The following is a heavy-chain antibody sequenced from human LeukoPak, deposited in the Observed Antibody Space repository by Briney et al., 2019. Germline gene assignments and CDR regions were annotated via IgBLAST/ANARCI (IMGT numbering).Heavy chain of an antibody. Sequence: PGGSLRLSCGVSGFTFRSYGMHWVRQAPDKGLEWVAFIRFDGSDKYYADSVKGRFTISRDNAKNSLYLQMNSLRAEDTAVYYCARESLENVLLWFGERENWFDPWGQGTLVTVSS. CDR2: IRFDGSDK. V-gene: IGHV3-30*02. CDR1: GFTFRSYG. CDR3: ARESLENVLLWFGERENWFDP. J-gene: IGHJ5*02. D-gene: IGHD3-10*01.